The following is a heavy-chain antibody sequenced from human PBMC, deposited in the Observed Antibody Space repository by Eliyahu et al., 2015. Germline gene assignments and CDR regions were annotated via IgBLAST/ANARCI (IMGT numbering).Heavy chain of an antibody. CDR3: TTDWGYCSGGSCYSGSF. CDR1: GFXFXNAW. CDR2: IKSKTDGGTT. J-gene: IGHJ4*02. V-gene: IGHV3-15*01. Sequence: EVQLVESGGGLVKPGGSLXLSCAASGFXFXNAWXSWVRQAPGKGLEWVGRIKSKTDGGTTDYAAPVKGRFTISRDDSKNTLYLQMNSLKTEDTAVYYCTTDWGYCSGGSCYSGSFWGQGTLVTVSS. D-gene: IGHD2-15*01.